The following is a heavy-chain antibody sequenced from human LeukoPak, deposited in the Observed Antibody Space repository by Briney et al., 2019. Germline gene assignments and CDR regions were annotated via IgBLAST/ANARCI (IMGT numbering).Heavy chain of an antibody. CDR1: GGSISSSSYY. CDR2: IYYSGST. D-gene: IGHD5-18*01. V-gene: IGHV4-39*01. Sequence: PSETLSLTCTVSGGSISSSSYYWGWIRQPPGKGLEWIGSIYYSGSTYYNPSLKSRVTTSVDTSKNQFSLKLSSVTAADTAVYYCARYLAYSYGRAYFDYWGQGTLVTVSS. CDR3: ARYLAYSYGRAYFDY. J-gene: IGHJ4*02.